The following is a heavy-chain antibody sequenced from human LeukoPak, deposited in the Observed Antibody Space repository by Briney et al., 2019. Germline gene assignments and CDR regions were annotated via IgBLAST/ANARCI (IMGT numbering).Heavy chain of an antibody. CDR3: ARQTFARYFDY. CDR2: IYYSGST. V-gene: IGHV4-59*08. CDR1: GGSISSYY. J-gene: IGHJ4*02. Sequence: PSETLSLTCTVSGGSISSYYWSWIRQPPGKGLEWIGYIYYSGSTNYNPSLKSRVTISVDTSKNQFSLKLSSVTAADTAVYYCARQTFARYFDYWGQGTLVTVSS.